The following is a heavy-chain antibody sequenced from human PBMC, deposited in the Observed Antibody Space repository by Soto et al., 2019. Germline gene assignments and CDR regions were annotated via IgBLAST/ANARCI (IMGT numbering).Heavy chain of an antibody. CDR1: GYTFTSYY. V-gene: IGHV1-46*01. CDR3: ARVVSRERHVPAAISWAFDI. D-gene: IGHD2-2*02. J-gene: IGHJ3*02. CDR2: INPSGGST. Sequence: QVQLVQSGAEVKKPGASVKVSCKASGYTFTSYYMHWVRQAPGQGLEWMGIINPSGGSTSYAQKFQGRVTMTRDTSTSTVYMELSSLRSEDTAVYYCARVVSRERHVPAAISWAFDIWGQGTMVTVSS.